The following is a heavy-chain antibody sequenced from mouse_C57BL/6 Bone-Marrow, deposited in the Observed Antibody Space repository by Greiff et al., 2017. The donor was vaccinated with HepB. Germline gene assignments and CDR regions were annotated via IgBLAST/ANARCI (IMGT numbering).Heavy chain of an antibody. D-gene: IGHD1-1*01. CDR1: GYTFTSYG. Sequence: VQLQQSGAELARPGASVKLSCKASGYTFTSYGIRWVKQRTGQGLEWIGEIYPRSGNTNYNQKFKGKATLTADKSSSTAYVELRSLTSEDSAVYFSAGRTEDNYYPFAYWGRGTVITVSA. J-gene: IGHJ3*01. CDR3: AGRTEDNYYPFAY. V-gene: IGHV1-81*01. CDR2: IYPRSGNT.